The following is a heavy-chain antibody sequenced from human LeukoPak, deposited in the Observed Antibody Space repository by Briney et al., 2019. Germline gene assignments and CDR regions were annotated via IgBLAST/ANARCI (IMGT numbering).Heavy chain of an antibody. CDR1: GFTVSSNY. D-gene: IGHD5-18*01. CDR3: AREKYSYGPYFDY. CDR2: IYSGGST. J-gene: IGHJ4*02. V-gene: IGHV3-53*01. Sequence: PGGSLRLSCAASGFTVSSNYMSWVRQAPGKGLEWVSVIYSGGSTYYADSVKGRFTISRDNSKNTLYLQMNSLRAEDTAVYYCAREKYSYGPYFDYWGQGTLVTVSS.